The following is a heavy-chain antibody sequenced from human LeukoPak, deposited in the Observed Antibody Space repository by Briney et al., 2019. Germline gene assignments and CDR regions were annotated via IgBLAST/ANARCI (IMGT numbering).Heavy chain of an antibody. Sequence: SVKVSCKTSGYTFSNYVITWVRQAPGQGLEWMGRIIPILGIANYAQKFQGRVTITADKSTSTAYMELSSLRSDDTAAYYCARPKSGYDDWYFDLWGRGTLVTVSS. CDR2: IIPILGIA. D-gene: IGHD5-12*01. V-gene: IGHV1-69*04. J-gene: IGHJ2*01. CDR1: GYTFSNYV. CDR3: ARPKSGYDDWYFDL.